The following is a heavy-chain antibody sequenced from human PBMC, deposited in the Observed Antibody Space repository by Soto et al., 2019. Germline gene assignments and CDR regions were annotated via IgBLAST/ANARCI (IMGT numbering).Heavy chain of an antibody. J-gene: IGHJ4*02. V-gene: IGHV4-30-4*01. CDR1: GGSISSGDYY. CDR2: IYYSGST. Sequence: QVQLQESGPGLVKPSQTLSLTCTVSGGSISSGDYYWSWIRQPPGKGLEWIGYIYYSGSTYYNPSLQSRVTLSVDTAKHQFSLKLSSVTAADTAVYYCATHQRGGDYGSWGQGTLVTVSS. CDR3: ATHQRGGDYGS. D-gene: IGHD4-17*01.